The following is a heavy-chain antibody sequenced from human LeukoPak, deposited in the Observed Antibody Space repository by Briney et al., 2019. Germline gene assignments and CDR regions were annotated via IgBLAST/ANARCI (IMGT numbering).Heavy chain of an antibody. CDR3: AGFVDIVATIPH. CDR1: GGSISSYY. Sequence: SETLSLTCTVSGGSISSYYWSWIRQPPGKGLEWIGYIYYSGSTNYNPSLKSRVTISVDTSKNQFPLKLSSVTAADTAVYYCAGFVDIVATIPHWGQGTLVTVSS. CDR2: IYYSGST. J-gene: IGHJ4*02. D-gene: IGHD5-12*01. V-gene: IGHV4-59*01.